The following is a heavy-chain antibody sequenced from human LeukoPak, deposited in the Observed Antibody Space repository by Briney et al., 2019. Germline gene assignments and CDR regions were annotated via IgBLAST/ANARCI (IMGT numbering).Heavy chain of an antibody. CDR1: GFTFSSYA. V-gene: IGHV3-30-3*01. CDR3: ARGEDIVVVVAADKPNWFDP. D-gene: IGHD2-15*01. Sequence: DPGGSLRLSCAASGFTFSSYAMHWVRQAPGKGLEWVAVISYDGSNKYYADSVKGRFTISRDNSKNTLYLQMNSLRAEDTAVYYCARGEDIVVVVAADKPNWFDPWGQGTLVTVSS. CDR2: ISYDGSNK. J-gene: IGHJ5*02.